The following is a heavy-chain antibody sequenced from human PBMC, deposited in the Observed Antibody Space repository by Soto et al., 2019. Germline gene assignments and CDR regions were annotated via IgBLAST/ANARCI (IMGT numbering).Heavy chain of an antibody. CDR2: ISGSGGAA. CDR3: AKDGGFLTYKMDV. CDR1: GFAFSNYA. J-gene: IGHJ6*02. V-gene: IGHV3-23*01. D-gene: IGHD3-3*01. Sequence: PGGSLRLACTASGFAFSNYAMNWVRQAPGKGLELISVISGSGGAAYYADSVKGRFTISRDNSKKTLYLQMNSLRAEDTAVYYCAKDGGFLTYKMDVWGQGTTVTVSS.